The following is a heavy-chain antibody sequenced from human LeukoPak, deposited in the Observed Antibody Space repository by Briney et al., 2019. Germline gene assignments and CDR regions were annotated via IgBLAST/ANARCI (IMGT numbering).Heavy chain of an antibody. J-gene: IGHJ4*02. Sequence: GSSVKVSCKVSGYTLTELSMHWVRQAPGTGIEWMGGFDPEDGETIYAQKFQGRVTMTEDTSTDTAYMALSSLRSEDTAVYNCATGTDSSGYNLDYWGQGTLVTVSS. CDR2: FDPEDGET. CDR3: ATGTDSSGYNLDY. D-gene: IGHD3-22*01. V-gene: IGHV1-24*01. CDR1: GYTLTELS.